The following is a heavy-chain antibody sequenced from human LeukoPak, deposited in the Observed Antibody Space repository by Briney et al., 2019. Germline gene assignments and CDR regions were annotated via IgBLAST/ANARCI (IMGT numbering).Heavy chain of an antibody. CDR2: INTDGSST. V-gene: IGHV3-74*01. J-gene: IGHJ6*03. Sequence: GGSLRLSCAASGFTFSSYWMHWVRQAPGKGLVWVSRINTDGSSTSYADSVKGRFTISRDNAKNTLYLQMNSLRAEDTAVYYCARAGDDFWSGYSPYYYYYYMDVWGKGTTVTVSS. CDR3: ARAGDDFWSGYSPYYYYYYMDV. D-gene: IGHD3-3*01. CDR1: GFTFSSYW.